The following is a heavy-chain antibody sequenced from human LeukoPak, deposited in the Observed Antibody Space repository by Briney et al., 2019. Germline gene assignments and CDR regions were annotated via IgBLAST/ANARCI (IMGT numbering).Heavy chain of an antibody. CDR3: ARAGLNYDSSGPWPGYGMEV. D-gene: IGHD3-22*01. CDR2: INHSGST. Sequence: SETLSLTCAVYGGSFSGYYWSWIRQPPGKGLEWIGEINHSGSTNYNPSLKSRVTISVDTSKNQFSLKLSSVTAADTAVYYCARAGLNYDSSGPWPGYGMEVWGQGTTVTVSS. V-gene: IGHV4-34*01. CDR1: GGSFSGYY. J-gene: IGHJ6*02.